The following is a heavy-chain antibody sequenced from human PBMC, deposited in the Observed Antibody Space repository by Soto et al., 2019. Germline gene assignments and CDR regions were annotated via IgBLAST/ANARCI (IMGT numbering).Heavy chain of an antibody. Sequence: QVQLVQSGAEVKKPGASVKVSCKASGYTFTGYYMHWVRQAPGQGLEWMGWINPNSGGTNYAQKFQGWVTMTRDTAISTAYMELSRLRSDDTAVYYCAREGYDSSGQYSFDYWGQGTLVTVSS. CDR1: GYTFTGYY. CDR3: AREGYDSSGQYSFDY. J-gene: IGHJ4*02. V-gene: IGHV1-2*04. CDR2: INPNSGGT. D-gene: IGHD3-22*01.